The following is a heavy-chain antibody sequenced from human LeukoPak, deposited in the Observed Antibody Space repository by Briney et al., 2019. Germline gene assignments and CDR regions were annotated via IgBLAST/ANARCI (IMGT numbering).Heavy chain of an antibody. CDR3: ASSYGGNSFDY. CDR1: GYNFTGYW. J-gene: IGHJ4*02. Sequence: GESLRISCKGSGYNFTGYWISWVRQMPGKGLEWMGRIDPSDSYTNYSPSFQGHVTISADKSISTAYLQCSSLKASDTAMYYCASSYGGNSFDYWGQGTLVTVSS. D-gene: IGHD4-23*01. V-gene: IGHV5-10-1*01. CDR2: IDPSDSYT.